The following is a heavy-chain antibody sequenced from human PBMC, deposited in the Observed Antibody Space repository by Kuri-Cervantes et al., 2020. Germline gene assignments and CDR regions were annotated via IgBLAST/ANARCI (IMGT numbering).Heavy chain of an antibody. CDR2: INHRGST. D-gene: IGHD2-8*02. Sequence: GSLRLSCSVNGGSFTSYHWSWIRQPPGKGLEWIGKINHRGSTDYNPSLESRVTISADTSNNHFSLRLTSVTAADTAVYYCARHVRTNTEWVGPWGQGTLVTVSS. J-gene: IGHJ5*02. CDR1: GGSFTSYH. V-gene: IGHV4-34*01. CDR3: ARHVRTNTEWVGP.